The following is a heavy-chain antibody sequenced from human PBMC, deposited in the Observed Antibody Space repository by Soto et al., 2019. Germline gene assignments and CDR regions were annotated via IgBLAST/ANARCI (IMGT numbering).Heavy chain of an antibody. J-gene: IGHJ5*02. Sequence: PSETLSLTCAVYVGSFSGYYWNWIRQPPGKGLEWIGQINHGGSTNYNPSLKSRVTISVDTSKNQFSLKLSSVTAADTAVYYCARAGSYAWFDPWGQGTLVTVSS. CDR1: VGSFSGYY. V-gene: IGHV4-34*01. CDR3: ARAGSYAWFDP. D-gene: IGHD3-10*01. CDR2: INHGGST.